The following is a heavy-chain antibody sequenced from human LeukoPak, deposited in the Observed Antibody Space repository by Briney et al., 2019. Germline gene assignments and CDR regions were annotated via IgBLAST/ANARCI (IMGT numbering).Heavy chain of an antibody. CDR2: VNHSGST. V-gene: IGHV4-34*01. CDR1: GGSFSGYY. J-gene: IGHJ6*02. Sequence: SETLSLTCAVYGGSFSGYYWSWIRQPPGKGLEWIGEVNHSGSTNYNPSLKSRVTISVDASKNQFSLKLSSVTAADTAVYYCARTPLYCSSTSCYKRRTQTYCSGGSCYSRYYYYGMDVWGQGTTVTVSS. D-gene: IGHD2-15*01. CDR3: ARTPLYCSSTSCYKRRTQTYCSGGSCYSRYYYYGMDV.